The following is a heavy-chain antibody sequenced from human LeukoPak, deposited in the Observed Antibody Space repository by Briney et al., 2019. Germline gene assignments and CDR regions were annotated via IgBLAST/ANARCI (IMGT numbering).Heavy chain of an antibody. Sequence: GGSLRLSCAASGFTFDDYAMHWVRPAPGKGLEWVSGISWNSGSIGYADSVKGRFTISRDNAKNSLYLQMNSLRAEDTALYYCAKATQAFSTHYYYGMDVWGQGTTVTVSS. CDR3: AKATQAFSTHYYYGMDV. CDR1: GFTFDDYA. J-gene: IGHJ6*02. V-gene: IGHV3-9*01. CDR2: ISWNSGSI.